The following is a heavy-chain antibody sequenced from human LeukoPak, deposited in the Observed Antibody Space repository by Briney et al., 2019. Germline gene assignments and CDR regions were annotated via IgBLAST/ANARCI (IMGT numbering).Heavy chain of an antibody. D-gene: IGHD6-13*01. CDR1: GGSISSGDYY. J-gene: IGHJ5*02. CDR2: IYYSGST. Sequence: SETLSLTCTVSGGSISSGDYYWSWIRQPPGKGLEWIGYIYYSGSTNYNPFLKSRVTISVDTSKNQFSLKLSSVTAADTAVYYCARLKVGYPGNNWFDPWGQGTLVTVSS. CDR3: ARLKVGYPGNNWFDP. V-gene: IGHV4-61*08.